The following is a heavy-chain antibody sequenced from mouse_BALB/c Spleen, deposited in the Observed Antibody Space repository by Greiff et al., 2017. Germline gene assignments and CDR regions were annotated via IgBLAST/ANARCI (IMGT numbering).Heavy chain of an antibody. CDR2: INPSNGGT. CDR1: GYTFTSYY. Sequence: QVQLQQSGAELVKPGASVKLSCKASGYTFTSYYMYWVKQRPGQGLEWIGEINPSNGGTNFNEKFKSKATLTVDKSSSTAYMQLSSLTSEDSAVYYCTRNYYGSSYAMDYWGQGTSVTVSS. CDR3: TRNYYGSSYAMDY. J-gene: IGHJ4*01. V-gene: IGHV1S81*02. D-gene: IGHD1-1*01.